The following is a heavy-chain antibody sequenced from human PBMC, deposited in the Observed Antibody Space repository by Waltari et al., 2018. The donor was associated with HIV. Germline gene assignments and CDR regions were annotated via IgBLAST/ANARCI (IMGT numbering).Heavy chain of an antibody. J-gene: IGHJ6*02. CDR3: GKDLTPGGLDV. Sequence: GFTFDKYAMHWVRQVPGKGLEWVSGFSLDSDRIDYADSVKGRFTVSRDNAKNSLYLQMNSLRVEDTALYYCGKDLTPGGLDVWGQGTTVIVSS. V-gene: IGHV3-9*01. CDR1: GFTFDKYA. CDR2: FSLDSDRI.